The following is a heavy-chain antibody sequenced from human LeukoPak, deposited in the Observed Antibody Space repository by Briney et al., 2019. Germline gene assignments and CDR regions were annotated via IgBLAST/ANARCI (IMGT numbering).Heavy chain of an antibody. V-gene: IGHV4-59*01. D-gene: IGHD6-13*01. CDR2: IYYSGST. CDR1: GGSISSYY. J-gene: IGHJ3*02. CDR3: ASSSSWYGNAFDI. Sequence: PSEALSLTCTVSGGSISSYYWSWIRQPPGKGLEWIGYIYYSGSTNYNPSLKSRVTISVDTSKNQFSLKLSSVTAAGTAVYYCASSSSWYGNAFDIWGQGTMVTVSS.